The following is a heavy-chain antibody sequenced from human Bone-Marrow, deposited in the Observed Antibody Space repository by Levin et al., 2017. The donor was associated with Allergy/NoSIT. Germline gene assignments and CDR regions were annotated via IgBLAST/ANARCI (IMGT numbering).Heavy chain of an antibody. V-gene: IGHV3-21*01. CDR1: GFTFSSYS. CDR3: AREKMNYYGSGSYHAPYDAFDI. J-gene: IGHJ3*02. Sequence: KAGGSLRLSCAASGFTFSSYSMNWVRQAPGKGLEWVSSISSSSSYIYYADSVKGRFTISRDNAKNSLYLQMNSLRAEDTAVYYCAREKMNYYGSGSYHAPYDAFDIWGQGTMVTVSS. CDR2: ISSSSSYI. D-gene: IGHD3-10*01.